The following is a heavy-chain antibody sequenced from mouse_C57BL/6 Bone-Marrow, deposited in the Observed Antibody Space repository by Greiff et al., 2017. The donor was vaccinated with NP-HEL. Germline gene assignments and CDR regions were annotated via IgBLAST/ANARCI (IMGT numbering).Heavy chain of an antibody. CDR2: IGPGSGST. D-gene: IGHD1-1*01. Sequence: VKVVESGAELVKPGASVKISCKASGYTFTDYYINWVKQRPGQGLEWIGKIGPGSGSTYYNEKFKGKATLTADKSSSTAYMQLSSLTSEDSAVYVCAGGTTTVVADYYDMDDWGQGTSVTVAS. CDR1: GYTFTDYY. V-gene: IGHV1-77*01. CDR3: AGGTTTVVADYYDMDD. J-gene: IGHJ4*01.